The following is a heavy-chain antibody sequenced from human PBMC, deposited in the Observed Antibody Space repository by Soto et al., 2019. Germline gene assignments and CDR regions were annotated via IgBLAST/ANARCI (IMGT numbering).Heavy chain of an antibody. CDR1: GFTFTRPA. CDR3: AAGISYGYDILNGFVD. D-gene: IGHD3-9*01. CDR2: IVVGSGNT. Sequence: GAAVKVSCNAYGFTFTRPAVQWVRQARGQRLEWIGWIVVGSGNTNYAQKFQERVTITRDMSTSTAYMELSSLRSEDTDVYYCAAGISYGYDILNGFVDWGQGTLVPVSS. J-gene: IGHJ4*02. V-gene: IGHV1-58*01.